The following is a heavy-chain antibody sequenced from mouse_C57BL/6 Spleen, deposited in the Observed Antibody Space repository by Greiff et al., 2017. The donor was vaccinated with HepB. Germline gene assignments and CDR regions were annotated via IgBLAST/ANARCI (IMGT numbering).Heavy chain of an antibody. CDR3: ARRGSTTVVARDFDV. J-gene: IGHJ1*03. V-gene: IGHV1-80*01. CDR2: IYPGDGDT. D-gene: IGHD1-1*01. CDR1: GYAFSSYW. Sequence: VQLQQSGAELVKPGASVKISCKASGYAFSSYWMNWVKQRPGKGLEWIGQIYPGDGDTNYNGKFKGKATLTADKSSSTAYMQLSSLTSEDSAVYFCARRGSTTVVARDFDVWGTGTTVTVSS.